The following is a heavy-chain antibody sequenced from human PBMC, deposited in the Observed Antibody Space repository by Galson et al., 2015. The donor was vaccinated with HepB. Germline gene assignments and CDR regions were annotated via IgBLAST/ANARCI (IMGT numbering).Heavy chain of an antibody. CDR3: ARDSIGYDY. D-gene: IGHD6-25*01. V-gene: IGHV3-7*01. CDR2: LKEDGSDK. J-gene: IGHJ4*02. Sequence: SLRLSCAASGFSFSTYWMSWVRQTPEKGLEWVANLKEDGSDKYYVDSVEGRFAISRDNAKNSLYLQMNSLRAEDTAVYYCARDSIGYDYWGQGARVTVSS. CDR1: GFSFSTYW.